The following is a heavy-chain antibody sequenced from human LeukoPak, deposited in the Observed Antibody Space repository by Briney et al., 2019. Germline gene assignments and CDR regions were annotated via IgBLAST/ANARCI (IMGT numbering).Heavy chain of an antibody. V-gene: IGHV3-30*02. D-gene: IGHD3-9*01. CDR2: IRDDGSNK. CDR3: ARDAAEWRYFDWLSIRAESPHYFDY. Sequence: PGGSLRLSCAASGFTFSSYGMHWVRQAPGKGLEWVAFIRDDGSNKYYADSVKGRFTISRDNSKNTLYLQMNSLRAEDTAVYYCARDAAEWRYFDWLSIRAESPHYFDYWGQGTLVTVSS. J-gene: IGHJ4*02. CDR1: GFTFSSYG.